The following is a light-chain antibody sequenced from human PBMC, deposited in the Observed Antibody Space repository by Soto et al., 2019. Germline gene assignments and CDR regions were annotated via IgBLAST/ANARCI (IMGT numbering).Light chain of an antibody. CDR3: SSFTTSSTYV. CDR1: SSDVGSYNR. CDR2: EVT. J-gene: IGLJ1*01. V-gene: IGLV2-18*02. Sequence: SALTQPPSVSGSPGQSVIISCTGTSSDVGSYNRVSWYQQSPGTAPKLVIYEVTNRPSGVPDRFSGSKSGNTASLTISGLQAEDEADYYCSSFTTSSTYVFGTGTKLTVL.